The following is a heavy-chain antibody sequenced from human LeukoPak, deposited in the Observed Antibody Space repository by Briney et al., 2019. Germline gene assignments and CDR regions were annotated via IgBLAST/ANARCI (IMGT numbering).Heavy chain of an antibody. Sequence: GGSLRLSCAASGFTSSSYWMSWVRQAPGKGLEWVANIKQDGSEKYYVDSVKGRFTISRDNAKNSLYLQMNSLRAEDTAEYYCARDVEGDYYMDVWGKGTTVTVSS. J-gene: IGHJ6*03. CDR3: ARDVEGDYYMDV. V-gene: IGHV3-7*03. CDR1: GFTSSSYW. CDR2: IKQDGSEK.